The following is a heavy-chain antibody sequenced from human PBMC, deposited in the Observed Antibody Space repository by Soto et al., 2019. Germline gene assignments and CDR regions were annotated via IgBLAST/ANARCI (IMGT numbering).Heavy chain of an antibody. Sequence: GESLTISSTCSGNSFTRYWIGWVRQMPGKGLEWMGIIYPGDSDTRYSPSFQGQVTISADKSISTAYLQWSSLKASDTAMYYCARSLSSWPFYGMDVWGQGTTVTVPS. CDR3: ARSLSSWPFYGMDV. CDR2: IYPGDSDT. J-gene: IGHJ6*02. D-gene: IGHD6-13*01. CDR1: GNSFTRYW. V-gene: IGHV5-51*01.